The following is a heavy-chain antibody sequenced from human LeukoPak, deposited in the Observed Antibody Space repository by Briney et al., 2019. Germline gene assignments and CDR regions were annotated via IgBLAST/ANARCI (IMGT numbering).Heavy chain of an antibody. CDR2: IWFDGSKE. CDR1: GFTFSTFG. J-gene: IGHJ4*02. Sequence: PGRSLRLSCAASGFTFSTFGFHWVRQAPGKGLEWVGVIWFDGSKEYYADSVKGRFTISRDDSKNTIYLQMNSLRAEDTAVYYCARERYYDSSGYNWDFDYWGQGTLVTVSS. V-gene: IGHV3-33*01. CDR3: ARERYYDSSGYNWDFDY. D-gene: IGHD3-22*01.